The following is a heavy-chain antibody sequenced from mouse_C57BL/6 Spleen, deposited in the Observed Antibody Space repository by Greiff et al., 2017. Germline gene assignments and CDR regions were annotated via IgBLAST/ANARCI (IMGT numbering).Heavy chain of an antibody. J-gene: IGHJ4*01. CDR1: GYTFTDYN. CDR3: ARESAAQATYAMDY. Sequence: VQLQQSGPELVKPGASVKMSCKASGYTFTDYNMHWVKQSHGKSLEWIGYINPNNGGTSYNQKFKGKATLTVNKSSSTAYMELRSLTSEDSAVYYCARESAAQATYAMDYWGQGTSVTVSS. V-gene: IGHV1-22*01. D-gene: IGHD3-2*02. CDR2: INPNNGGT.